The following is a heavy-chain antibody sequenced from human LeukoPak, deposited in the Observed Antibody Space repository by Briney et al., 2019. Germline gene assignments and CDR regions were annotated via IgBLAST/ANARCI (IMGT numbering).Heavy chain of an antibody. CDR2: VIPIFGTA. V-gene: IGHV1-69*05. D-gene: IGHD3-9*01. CDR1: GGTFSSYA. Sequence: SVKVSCKASGGTFSSYAISWVRQAPGQGLEWMGRVIPIFGTANYAQKFQGRGTITTGEITSTAYMELSSLRSEDTAVYYCARTPYDILTGYGYYFDYWGQGTLVTVSS. CDR3: ARTPYDILTGYGYYFDY. J-gene: IGHJ4*02.